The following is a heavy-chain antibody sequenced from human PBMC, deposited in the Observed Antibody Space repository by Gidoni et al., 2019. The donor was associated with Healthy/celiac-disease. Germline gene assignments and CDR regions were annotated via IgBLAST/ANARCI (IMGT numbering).Heavy chain of an antibody. CDR1: GGSISSSSYY. Sequence: QLQLQESGPGLVKPSETLSLTCPVSGGSISSSSYYWGWIRQPPGKGLEWIGSIYYSGSTYYNTSLKSRVTISVDTSKNQFSLKLSAVTAADTAVYYCASRGTIAGSIDYWGQGTLVTVSS. V-gene: IGHV4-39*01. CDR2: IYYSGST. J-gene: IGHJ4*02. D-gene: IGHD1-26*01. CDR3: ASRGTIAGSIDY.